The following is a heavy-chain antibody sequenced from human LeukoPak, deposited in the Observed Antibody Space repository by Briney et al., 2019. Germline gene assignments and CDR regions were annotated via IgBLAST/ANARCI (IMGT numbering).Heavy chain of an antibody. D-gene: IGHD3-16*01. CDR2: IYYSGST. CDR1: GGSFSGYY. J-gene: IGHJ3*02. V-gene: IGHV4-34*01. CDR3: ARVRPGEGPFDI. Sequence: PSETLSLTCAVYGGSFSGYYWSWIRQPPGKGLEWIGYIYYSGSTYYNPSLKSRVTISVDTSKNQFSLKLSSVTAADTAVYYCARVRPGEGPFDIWGQGTMVTVSS.